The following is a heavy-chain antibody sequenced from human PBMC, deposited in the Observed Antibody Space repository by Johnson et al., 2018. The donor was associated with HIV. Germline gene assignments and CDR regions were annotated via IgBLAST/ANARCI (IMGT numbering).Heavy chain of an antibody. V-gene: IGHV3-13*01. Sequence: MMLVESGGGLVQPGGSLRLSCAASGFTVSSNYMSWVRQAPGKGLEWVSVIGTAGDTYYPGSVKGRFTISRENAKNSLYLQMNSLRAGDTAVYYCARGQRSSWYPVNAFDIWGQGTMVTVSS. D-gene: IGHD6-13*01. J-gene: IGHJ3*02. CDR2: IGTAGDT. CDR1: GFTVSSNY. CDR3: ARGQRSSWYPVNAFDI.